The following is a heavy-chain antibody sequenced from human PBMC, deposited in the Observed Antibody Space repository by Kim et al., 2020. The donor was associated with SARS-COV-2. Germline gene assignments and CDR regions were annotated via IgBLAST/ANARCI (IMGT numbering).Heavy chain of an antibody. Sequence: GGSLRLSCAASGFTFSSYSMNWVRQAPGKGLEWVSYISSSSSTIYYADSVKGRFTISRDNAKNTLYLQMNSLRAEDTAVYYCARAGNYGDYRFDYWGQGTLVTVSS. CDR3: ARAGNYGDYRFDY. V-gene: IGHV3-48*01. CDR1: GFTFSSYS. D-gene: IGHD4-17*01. J-gene: IGHJ4*03. CDR2: ISSSSSTI.